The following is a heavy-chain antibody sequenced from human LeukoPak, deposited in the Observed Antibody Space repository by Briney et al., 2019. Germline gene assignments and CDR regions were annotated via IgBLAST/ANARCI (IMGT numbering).Heavy chain of an antibody. Sequence: GSSVKVSCKASGGTFSSYAISWVRQAPGQGLEWMGGIIPIFGTANYAQKFQGRVTTTADESTSTAYMELSSLRSEDTAVYYCARVTVTGIAVAGTSFDPWGQGTLVTVSS. CDR2: IIPIFGTA. D-gene: IGHD6-19*01. V-gene: IGHV1-69*01. J-gene: IGHJ5*02. CDR1: GGTFSSYA. CDR3: ARVTVTGIAVAGTSFDP.